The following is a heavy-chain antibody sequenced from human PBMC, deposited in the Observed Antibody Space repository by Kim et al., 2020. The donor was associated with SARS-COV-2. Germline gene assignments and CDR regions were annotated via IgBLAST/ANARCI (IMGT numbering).Heavy chain of an antibody. J-gene: IGHJ6*03. CDR1: GYSFTSYW. V-gene: IGHV5-51*01. Sequence: GESLKISCKGAGYSFTSYWIGWVRQMPGKGLEWIGIIYPGDSDTRYIPSFQGQVTISADKSISTAYLQWSSLKASDTAMYYCARLYSGYDYSYYYYYMDVWGKGTTVTVSS. CDR3: ARLYSGYDYSYYYYYMDV. D-gene: IGHD5-12*01. CDR2: IYPGDSDT.